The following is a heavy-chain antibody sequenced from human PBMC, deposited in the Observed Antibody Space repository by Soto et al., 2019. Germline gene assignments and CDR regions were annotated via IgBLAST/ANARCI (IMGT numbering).Heavy chain of an antibody. CDR3: ARARWYDAFDV. J-gene: IGHJ3*01. CDR2: IFHGGNT. CDR1: GFFISSGNY. D-gene: IGHD2-15*01. Sequence: SETMSLTCAVSGFFISSGNYWGWIRKPPGKGLEWIGSIFHGGNTYYNPSLKSRVAISVDMSKNQFSLKLNSVTAADTAVYYCARARWYDAFDVWGQGTVVTVSS. V-gene: IGHV4-38-2*01.